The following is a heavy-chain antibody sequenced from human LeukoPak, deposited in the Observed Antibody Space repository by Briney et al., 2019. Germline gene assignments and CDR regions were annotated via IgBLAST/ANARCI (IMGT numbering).Heavy chain of an antibody. CDR2: IRQDGSKK. V-gene: IGHV3-7*04. CDR1: GFPFSSYW. D-gene: IGHD5-24*01. CDR3: TRVGYIDEGIDY. Sequence: GGSLRLSCVAFGFPFSSYWMTWVRQAPGKGLEWVANIRQDGSKKSYVDSVKGRFTISRDNAKNSLYLQMNSLRAEDTAIYYCTRVGYIDEGIDYWGQGTLVTVSS. J-gene: IGHJ4*02.